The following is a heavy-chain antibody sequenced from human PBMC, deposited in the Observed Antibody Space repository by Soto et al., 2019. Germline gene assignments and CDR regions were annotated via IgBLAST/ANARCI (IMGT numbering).Heavy chain of an antibody. CDR1: VYTFTRYT. Sequence: ASVKVSCKASVYTFTRYTMNWVRQAPGQRLEWMGWINPDNGNTKSSQKFQDRVIITRDTSASTAYMDLSSLRSEDTAVYYCARGIATGQLDPWGQGTLATVYS. D-gene: IGHD2-15*01. CDR2: INPDNGNT. V-gene: IGHV1-3*01. CDR3: ARGIATGQLDP. J-gene: IGHJ5*02.